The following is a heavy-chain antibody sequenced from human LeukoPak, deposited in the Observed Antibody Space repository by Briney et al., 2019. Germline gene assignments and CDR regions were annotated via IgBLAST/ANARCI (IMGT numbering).Heavy chain of an antibody. CDR2: ISLSGVT. Sequence: SGTLSLTCGVSGDSISSTNWWSWVRQPPGQGLEWIGEISLSGVTNYNPSLKSRVTMSLDRSKNHLSLTLTSVTAADTAVYYCSRESGAFSPFGYWGQGTLVTVSS. CDR3: SRESGAFSPFGY. V-gene: IGHV4-4*02. D-gene: IGHD1-26*01. CDR1: GDSISSTNW. J-gene: IGHJ4*02.